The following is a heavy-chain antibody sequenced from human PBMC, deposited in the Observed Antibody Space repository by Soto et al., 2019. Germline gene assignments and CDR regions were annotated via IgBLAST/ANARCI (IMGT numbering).Heavy chain of an antibody. Sequence: SETLSLTCTVSGGSISSSYYYWGWNRQPPGRGLEWIGTIYYSGSTYSSTSLKSRVTISVDTSKSQFSLKLSSVTAADTAVYYCARDDYRTYEKINCLDPWGQGTPVTVYS. CDR2: IYYSGST. CDR3: ARDDYRTYEKINCLDP. D-gene: IGHD4-4*01. V-gene: IGHV4-39*02. J-gene: IGHJ5*02. CDR1: GGSISSSYYY.